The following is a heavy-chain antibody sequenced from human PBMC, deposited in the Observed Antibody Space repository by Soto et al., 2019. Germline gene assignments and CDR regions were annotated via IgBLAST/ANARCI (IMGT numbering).Heavy chain of an antibody. D-gene: IGHD2-21*02. Sequence: GGSLRLSCAASGFTFSDYYMSWIRQAPGKGLEWVSYISSSSSYTNYADSVKGRFTISRDNAKNSLYLQMNSLRAEDTAVYYCARNRLGVTAIPGDAFDIWGQGTMFTVSS. CDR3: ARNRLGVTAIPGDAFDI. V-gene: IGHV3-11*06. CDR2: ISSSSSYT. J-gene: IGHJ3*02. CDR1: GFTFSDYY.